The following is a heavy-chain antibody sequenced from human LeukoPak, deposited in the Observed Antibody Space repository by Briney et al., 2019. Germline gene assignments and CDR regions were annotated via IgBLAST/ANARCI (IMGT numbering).Heavy chain of an antibody. CDR3: AHYGDYRFLYYFDH. CDR1: GFSLSSSGVG. V-gene: IGHV2-5*02. J-gene: IGHJ4*02. CDR2: IYWDDNK. Sequence: ESGPTLVKPTQTLTLTCTFSGFSLSSSGVGVGWIRQPPGKALEWLALIYWDDNKLYSPSLKSRLNITKDTSKNQVVLTMTNMDPVDTATYYCAHYGDYRFLYYFDHWGQGTLVTVSS. D-gene: IGHD4-17*01.